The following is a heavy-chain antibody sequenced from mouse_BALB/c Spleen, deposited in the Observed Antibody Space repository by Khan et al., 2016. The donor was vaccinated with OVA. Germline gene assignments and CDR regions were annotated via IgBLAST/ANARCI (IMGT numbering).Heavy chain of an antibody. Sequence: QVQLKQSGAELARPGASVKLSCKASGYTFTDYYINWVKQRTGQGLEWIGEISPGSGDTYYNEKFKGKATLTADKSSTTAYMKLSSLKSGASAFYFCARRNYFGYTFAYWGQGTLVTVSA. V-gene: IGHV1-77*01. CDR3: ARRNYFGYTFAY. J-gene: IGHJ3*01. CDR1: GYTFTDYY. CDR2: ISPGSGDT. D-gene: IGHD1-2*01.